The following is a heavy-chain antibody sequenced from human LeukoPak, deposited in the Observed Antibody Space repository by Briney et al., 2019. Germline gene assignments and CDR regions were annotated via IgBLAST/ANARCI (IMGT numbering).Heavy chain of an antibody. CDR2: ISGSGGST. Sequence: GGSLRLSCAASGFTFDDYGMTWVRQAPGKGLEWVSAISGSGGSTYYADSVKGRFTISRDNSKNTLYLQMNSLRAEDTAVYYCAKDAIVGAAIDYWGQGTLVTVSS. D-gene: IGHD1-26*01. CDR1: GFTFDDYG. CDR3: AKDAIVGAAIDY. V-gene: IGHV3-23*01. J-gene: IGHJ4*02.